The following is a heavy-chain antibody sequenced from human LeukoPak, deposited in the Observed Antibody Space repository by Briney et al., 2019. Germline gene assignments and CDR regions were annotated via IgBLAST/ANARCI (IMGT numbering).Heavy chain of an antibody. CDR3: ARKGTIFGVVEDNWFDP. D-gene: IGHD3-3*01. CDR2: IIPIFGTA. CDR1: GGTFISYA. Sequence: GASVKVSCKASGGTFISYAISWVRQAPGQGLEWMGGIIPIFGTANYAQKFQGRVTITADESTSTAYMELSSLRSEDTAVYYCARKGTIFGVVEDNWFDPWGQGTLVTVSS. V-gene: IGHV1-69*01. J-gene: IGHJ5*02.